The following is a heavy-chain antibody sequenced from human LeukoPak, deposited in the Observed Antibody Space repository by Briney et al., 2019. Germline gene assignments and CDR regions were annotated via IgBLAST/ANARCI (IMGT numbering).Heavy chain of an antibody. Sequence: GSLRLSCAASGFTFSNYAMNWVRQAPGKGLEWLSYISSYSSDIYYADSVKGRFTISRDNAKNSLFLQMNSLRAEDTAVYYCAKDAYYGSGSPPDYWGQGTLVTVSS. V-gene: IGHV3-21*04. CDR2: ISSYSSDI. J-gene: IGHJ4*02. D-gene: IGHD3-10*01. CDR1: GFTFSNYA. CDR3: AKDAYYGSGSPPDY.